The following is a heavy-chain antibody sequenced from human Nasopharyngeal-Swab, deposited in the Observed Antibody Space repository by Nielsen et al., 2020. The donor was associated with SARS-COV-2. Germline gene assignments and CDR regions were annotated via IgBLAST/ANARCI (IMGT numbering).Heavy chain of an antibody. J-gene: IGHJ6*02. Sequence: SETLSLTCGVYGGSLSGHYWSWIRQPQGKGLEWIGEINHSGTTNYKPSLKSRVTISVDTSKNQFSLKVRSVSAADTAIYFCARGRGGQQLVRTYYYYGLDVWGQGTTVTVSS. D-gene: IGHD1-1*01. CDR1: GGSLSGHY. CDR3: ARGRGGQQLVRTYYYYGLDV. V-gene: IGHV4-34*01. CDR2: INHSGTT.